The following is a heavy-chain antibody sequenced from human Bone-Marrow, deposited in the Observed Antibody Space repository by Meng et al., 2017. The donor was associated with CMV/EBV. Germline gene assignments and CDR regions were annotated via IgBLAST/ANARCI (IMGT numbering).Heavy chain of an antibody. V-gene: IGHV3-30-3*01. CDR1: FTLSSYA. J-gene: IGHJ4*02. D-gene: IGHD6-13*01. Sequence: FTLSSYAMNWGRQDPGKGLEWVAVISYDGSNKYYADSVKGRFTISRDNSKNTLYLQMNSLRAEDTAVYYCARDRGHSSSWYYFDYWGQGTLVTVSS. CDR2: ISYDGSNK. CDR3: ARDRGHSSSWYYFDY.